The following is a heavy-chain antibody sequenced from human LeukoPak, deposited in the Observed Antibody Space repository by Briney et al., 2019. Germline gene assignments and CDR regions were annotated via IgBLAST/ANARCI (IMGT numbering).Heavy chain of an antibody. CDR1: GFSFNNYA. J-gene: IGHJ4*02. CDR2: ISAGNDI. CDR3: ARPHTGFDS. V-gene: IGHV3-23*01. Sequence: PGGSLRLSCAASGFSFNNYAMVWVRQTPGKGLEWVSVISAGNDIVYADSVKGRFSISRDNAKNTLYLQMNSLRVEDTAVYYCARPHTGFDSWGQGTLVTVSS.